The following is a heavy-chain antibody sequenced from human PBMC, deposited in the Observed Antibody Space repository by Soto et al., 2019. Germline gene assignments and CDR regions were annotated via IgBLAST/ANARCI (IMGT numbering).Heavy chain of an antibody. Sequence: SETLSLTCTVSGASISGFYWSWIRKSAGKGLEWIGRIYATGTTDYNPSLKSRVMMSVDTPKKQFSLKLRPVTAADTAVYYCVRDGTKTLRDWFDPWGQG. J-gene: IGHJ5*02. D-gene: IGHD1-1*01. CDR1: GASISGFY. CDR3: VRDGTKTLRDWFDP. CDR2: IYATGTT. V-gene: IGHV4-4*07.